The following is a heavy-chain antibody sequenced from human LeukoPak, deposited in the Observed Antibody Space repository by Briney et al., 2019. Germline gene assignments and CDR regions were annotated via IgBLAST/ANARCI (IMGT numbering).Heavy chain of an antibody. CDR2: ISSSGSTI. CDR1: GFTFSDYY. D-gene: IGHD3-22*01. CDR3: AKGRIVVVIHPLDY. V-gene: IGHV3-11*04. J-gene: IGHJ4*02. Sequence: GGSLRLSCAASGFTFSDYYMSWIRQAPGKGLEWVSYISSSGSTIYYADSVKGRFTISRDNAKNSLYLQMNSLRAEDTAVYYCAKGRIVVVIHPLDYWGQGTLVTVSS.